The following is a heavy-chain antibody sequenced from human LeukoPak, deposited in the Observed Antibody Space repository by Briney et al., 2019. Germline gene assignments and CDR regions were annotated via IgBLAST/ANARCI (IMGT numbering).Heavy chain of an antibody. D-gene: IGHD3-10*01. CDR1: GGSISTYY. V-gene: IGHV4-59*01. CDR3: ARGRSGGDWFDS. Sequence: SETLSLTCAVFGGSISTYYWTWIRQPPGKGLEWIGYNHYTGSTNHNPSLKSRVTMSVDTSKKQFSLKLSSVTAADTAVYYWARGRSGGDWFDSWGQGTLVTVSS. J-gene: IGHJ5*01. CDR2: NHYTGST.